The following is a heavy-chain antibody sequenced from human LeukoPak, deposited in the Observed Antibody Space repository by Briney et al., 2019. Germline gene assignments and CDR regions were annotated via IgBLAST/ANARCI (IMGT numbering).Heavy chain of an antibody. Sequence: ASVKVSCKASGYTFTGYFLHSVRQAPGQGLERMGWIIPNSGCTNYAHNFQRRISMTSDTSIKTAYLELSRLRSDDTAVYYCARDPGNSYGWYYFDYWGQGTLVTVSS. D-gene: IGHD5-18*01. CDR2: IIPNSGCT. CDR3: ARDPGNSYGWYYFDY. J-gene: IGHJ4*02. V-gene: IGHV1-2*07. CDR1: GYTFTGYF.